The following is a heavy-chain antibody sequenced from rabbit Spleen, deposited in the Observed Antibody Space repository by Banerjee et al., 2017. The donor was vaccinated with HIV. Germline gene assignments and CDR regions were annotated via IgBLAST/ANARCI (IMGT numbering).Heavy chain of an antibody. Sequence: QEQLEESGGGLVQPGGSLKLSCKASGFGFSTYGVSWVRQAPGKGLEWIGYIDGVFGTTYYARWVNGRFTISNPNAQNTLYLQVNGLTAEDTATYFCVRGDNGSGYYNLWGPGTLVTVS. CDR2: IDGVFGTT. CDR3: VRGDNGSGYYNL. D-gene: IGHD1-1*01. J-gene: IGHJ4*01. CDR1: GFGFSTYG. V-gene: IGHV1S47*01.